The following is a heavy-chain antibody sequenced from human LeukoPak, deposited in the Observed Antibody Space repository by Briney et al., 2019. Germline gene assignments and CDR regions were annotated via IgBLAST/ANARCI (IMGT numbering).Heavy chain of an antibody. CDR3: ARAEGYSGYDLFDY. J-gene: IGHJ4*02. CDR1: GFTFSSYE. CDR2: ISSSGSTI. D-gene: IGHD5-12*01. V-gene: IGHV3-48*03. Sequence: PGGSLRLSCAASGFTFSSYEMNWVRQAPGKGLEWVSYISSSGSTIYYADSVKGRFTISRDNAKNSLYLQMNSLRAEDTAVYYCARAEGYSGYDLFDYWGQGTLVTVSS.